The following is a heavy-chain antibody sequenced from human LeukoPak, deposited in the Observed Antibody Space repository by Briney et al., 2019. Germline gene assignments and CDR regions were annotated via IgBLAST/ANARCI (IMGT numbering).Heavy chain of an antibody. D-gene: IGHD3-10*01. CDR2: INPNSGGT. CDR1: GYTFTGYY. J-gene: IGHJ4*02. V-gene: IGHV1-2*02. CDR3: ARVRLRVYGSGPYYFDY. Sequence: PGASVKVSCKASGYTFTGYYMHWVRQAPGQGLEWMGWINPNSGGTSYAQKFQGRVTMTRDTSISTAYMELSRLRSDDTAVYYCARVRLRVYGSGPYYFDYWGQGTLVTVSS.